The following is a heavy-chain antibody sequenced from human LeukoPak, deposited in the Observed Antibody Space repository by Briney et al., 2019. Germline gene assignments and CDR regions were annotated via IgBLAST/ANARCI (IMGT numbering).Heavy chain of an antibody. CDR2: ISYSGNT. D-gene: IGHD3-22*01. CDR3: ARGVGSGYTDY. CDR1: GGSISNYY. Sequence: SETLSLTCTVSGGSISNYYWTWIRQPPGKGLEWIGFISYSGNTNYNPSLKSRVTISLDTSKNQFSLKLISVTAADAAVYYCARGVGSGYTDYWGQGALVTVSS. J-gene: IGHJ4*02. V-gene: IGHV4-59*01.